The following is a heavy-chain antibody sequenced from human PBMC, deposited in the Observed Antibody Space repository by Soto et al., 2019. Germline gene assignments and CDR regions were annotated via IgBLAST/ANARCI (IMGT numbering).Heavy chain of an antibody. CDR2: IYYSGST. CDR1: GGSISSSSYY. V-gene: IGHV4-39*01. D-gene: IGHD6-13*01. J-gene: IGHJ5*02. Sequence: PSETLSLTCTVSGGSISSSSYYWGWIRQPPGKGLEWIGSIYYSGSTYYNPSLKSRVTISVDTSKNQFSLKLSSVTAADTAVYYCARRGSSSWKNWLDPWGQGTMVTVYS. CDR3: ARRGSSSWKNWLDP.